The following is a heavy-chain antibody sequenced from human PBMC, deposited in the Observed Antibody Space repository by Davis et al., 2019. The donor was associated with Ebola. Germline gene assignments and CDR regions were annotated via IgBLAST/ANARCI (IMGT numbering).Heavy chain of an antibody. CDR1: GFTFRSYW. J-gene: IGHJ6*04. V-gene: IGHV3-7*01. Sequence: GESLKISCAASGFTFRSYWMSWVRQAPGKGLEWVATIPHVGSEKYYVDSVKGRFTSSRDNAKNSLYLQMNSLRDEDTAVYYCARTSYGPGIAAINYYYYGMDVWGKGTTVTVSS. D-gene: IGHD6-13*01. CDR3: ARTSYGPGIAAINYYYYGMDV. CDR2: IPHVGSEK.